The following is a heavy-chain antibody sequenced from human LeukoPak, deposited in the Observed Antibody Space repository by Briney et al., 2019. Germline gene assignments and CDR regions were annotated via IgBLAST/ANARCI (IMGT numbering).Heavy chain of an antibody. J-gene: IGHJ4*02. CDR3: ARDPLYYYDSSGYD. V-gene: IGHV3-21*01. CDR1: GFTFSSYA. CDR2: ISSSSTYT. D-gene: IGHD3-22*01. Sequence: GGSLRPSCAGSGFTFSSYAMDWVRQAPGKGLEWVSSISSSSTYTYYAGSVKGRFTISRDNAKNSLDLQLNSLRAEDTAIYYCARDPLYYYDSSGYDWGQGTLVTVSS.